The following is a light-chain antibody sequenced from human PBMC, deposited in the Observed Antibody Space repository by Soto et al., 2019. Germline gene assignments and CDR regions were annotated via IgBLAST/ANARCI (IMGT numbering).Light chain of an antibody. CDR3: QVWDTSNDHVV. V-gene: IGLV3-21*02. Sequence: SSELTQPPSVSVAPGQTARITCGGTNIGSKSVHWYQQRPGQAPVLVVHDDSDRPSGIPERFSGSNSENTATLTITRVEAVDEADYYCQVWDTSNDHVVFGGGTKLTVL. J-gene: IGLJ2*01. CDR1: NIGSKS. CDR2: DDS.